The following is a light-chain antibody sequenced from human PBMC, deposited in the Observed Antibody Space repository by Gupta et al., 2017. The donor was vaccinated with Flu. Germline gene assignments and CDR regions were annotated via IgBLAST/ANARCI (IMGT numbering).Light chain of an antibody. Sequence: SYVLPQPPSLSVAPGQTARIPCAGNNIGSKSVHWYQQKPGQAPAVVVYDDSDRPSGIPERFSGSNSGNTATLTISRVEAGDEADYYCQVWDSSRDHWVFGGGTKLTAL. J-gene: IGLJ3*02. V-gene: IGLV3-21*02. CDR2: DDS. CDR3: QVWDSSRDHWV. CDR1: NIGSKS.